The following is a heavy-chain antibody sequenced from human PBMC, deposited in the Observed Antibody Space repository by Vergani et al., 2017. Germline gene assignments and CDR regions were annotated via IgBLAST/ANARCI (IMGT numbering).Heavy chain of an antibody. D-gene: IGHD6-19*01. CDR1: GFTFSSYW. CDR2: ISGSGGST. CDR3: AKGEKSGWYKYFDY. Sequence: EVQLVESGGGLVQPGGSLRLSCAASGFTFSSYWMHWVRQAPGKGLVWVSAISGSGGSTYYADSVKGRFTISRDNSKNTLYLQMNSLRAEDTAVYYCAKGEKSGWYKYFDYWGQGTLVTVSS. J-gene: IGHJ4*02. V-gene: IGHV3-23*04.